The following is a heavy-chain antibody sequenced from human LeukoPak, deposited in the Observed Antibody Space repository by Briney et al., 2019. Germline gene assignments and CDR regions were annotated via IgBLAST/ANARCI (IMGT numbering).Heavy chain of an antibody. V-gene: IGHV1-2*02. D-gene: IGHD2-15*01. CDR1: GYSFTGYH. CDR3: ARVQGYCSDGRCLF. CDR2: INTNNGDS. Sequence: ASEKVSCKASGYSFTGYHIHWVRQAPGQGLEWMGCINTNNGDSIYAKKFKGRVTMTRDTSITTAYMEVASLRSDDTAVYYCARVQGYCSDGRCLFWGQGTPVTVSS. J-gene: IGHJ4*02.